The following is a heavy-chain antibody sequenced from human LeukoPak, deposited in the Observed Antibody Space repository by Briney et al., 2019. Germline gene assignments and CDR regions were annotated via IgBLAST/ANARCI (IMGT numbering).Heavy chain of an antibody. V-gene: IGHV1-2*02. CDR2: INPNGGGT. Sequence: ASVKVSCKASGYTFTGYYIHWVRQAPGEGLEWMGWINPNGGGTSYAQKFQGRVTMTGDTSISTAYMDLSRLRSDDTAVYYCARVGAGNCCFFNYWGQGTLVTVSS. J-gene: IGHJ4*02. CDR1: GYTFTGYY. D-gene: IGHD2-15*01. CDR3: ARVGAGNCCFFNY.